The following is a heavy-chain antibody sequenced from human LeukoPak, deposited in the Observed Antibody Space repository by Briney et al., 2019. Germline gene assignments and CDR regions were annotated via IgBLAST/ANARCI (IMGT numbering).Heavy chain of an antibody. J-gene: IGHJ4*02. CDR1: GFTFSDYY. Sequence: GGSLRLSCAASGFTFSDYYMSWIRQAPGKGLEWVSYISSSGSTIYYADSVKGRFTISRDNAKTSLYLQMNSLRAEDTAVYYCAREDYYDSSGYLFDYWGQGTLVTVSS. CDR3: AREDYYDSSGYLFDY. CDR2: ISSSGSTI. D-gene: IGHD3-22*01. V-gene: IGHV3-11*01.